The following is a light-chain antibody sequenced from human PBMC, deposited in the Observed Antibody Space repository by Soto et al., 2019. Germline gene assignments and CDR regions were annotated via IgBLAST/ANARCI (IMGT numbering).Light chain of an antibody. CDR1: QSISSW. CDR3: QQFNYWPPWT. V-gene: IGKV1-5*01. CDR2: DAS. J-gene: IGKJ1*01. Sequence: DIQMTQSPSTLSASVGDRVTITCRASQSISSWLAWYQQKPGKAPKLLIYDASSLESGVPSRFSGSGSGTEFTLTISSLQPDDFATYYCQQFNYWPPWTFGQGTKVEVK.